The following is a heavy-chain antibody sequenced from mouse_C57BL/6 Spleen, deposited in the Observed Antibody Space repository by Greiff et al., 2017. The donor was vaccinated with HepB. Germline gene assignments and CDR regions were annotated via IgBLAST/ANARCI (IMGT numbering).Heavy chain of an antibody. V-gene: IGHV3-6*01. J-gene: IGHJ3*01. CDR3: ATMVTTRGFAY. Sequence: EVKLEESGPGLVKPSQSLSLTCSVTGYSITSGYYWNWIRQFPGNKLEWMGYISYDGSNNYNPSLKNRISITRDTSKNQFFRKLNSVTTEDTATYYCATMVTTRGFAYWGQGTLVTVSA. CDR2: ISYDGSN. D-gene: IGHD2-2*01. CDR1: GYSITSGYY.